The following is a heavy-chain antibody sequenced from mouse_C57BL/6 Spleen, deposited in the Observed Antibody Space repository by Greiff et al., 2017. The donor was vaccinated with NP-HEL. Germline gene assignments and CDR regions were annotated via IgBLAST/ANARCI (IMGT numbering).Heavy chain of an antibody. J-gene: IGHJ4*01. Sequence: EVKVVESEGGFVQPGSSMKLSCTASGFTFSDYYMAWVRQVPEKGLEWVANINYDGSSTYYLDSLKSRFIISRDNAKNILYLQMSSLKSEDTATYYCARGYDYDGHYYAMDYWGQGTSVTVSS. CDR3: ARGYDYDGHYYAMDY. V-gene: IGHV5-16*01. CDR1: GFTFSDYY. CDR2: INYDGSST. D-gene: IGHD2-4*01.